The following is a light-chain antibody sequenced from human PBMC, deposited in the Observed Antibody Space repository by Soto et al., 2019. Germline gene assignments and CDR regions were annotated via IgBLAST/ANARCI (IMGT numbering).Light chain of an antibody. CDR1: QSVSRNY. CDR3: QQYGSSPLT. CDR2: GAS. Sequence: EIVLTQSPGTLSLTPGERATLSCRASQSVSRNYLAWYQQKPGQAPRLLIYGASSRATGIPDRFSGSGSETAFTLTLSRVEPGDFAVYYCQQYGSSPLTFGGGTNGEIK. V-gene: IGKV3-20*01. J-gene: IGKJ4*02.